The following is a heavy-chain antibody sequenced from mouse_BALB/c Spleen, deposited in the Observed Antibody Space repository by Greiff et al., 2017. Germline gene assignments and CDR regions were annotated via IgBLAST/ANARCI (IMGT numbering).Heavy chain of an antibody. J-gene: IGHJ2*01. CDR2: ISYDGSN. D-gene: IGHD1-1*01. V-gene: IGHV3-6*02. Sequence: QSGPGLVKPSQSLSLTCSVTVYSITSGYYWNWIRQFPGNKLEWMGYISYDGSNNYNPSLKNRISITRDTSKNQFFLKLNSVTTEDTATYYCARLITTVVEDYWGQGTTLTVSS. CDR1: VYSITSGYY. CDR3: ARLITTVVEDY.